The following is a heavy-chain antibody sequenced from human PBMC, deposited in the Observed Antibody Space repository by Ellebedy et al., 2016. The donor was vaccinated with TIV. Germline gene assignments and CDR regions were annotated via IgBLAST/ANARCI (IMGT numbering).Heavy chain of an antibody. CDR3: ARGLRYSSGWYYFDY. V-gene: IGHV3-53*01. Sequence: PGGSLRLSCAASGFTVSSNYMSWVRKAPGKGLEWVSVIYSGGTTYYADSVKGRFTISRDGSKNTLYLQMNSLRAEDTAVYYCARGLRYSSGWYYFDYWGQGTLVTVSS. D-gene: IGHD6-19*01. J-gene: IGHJ4*02. CDR2: IYSGGTT. CDR1: GFTVSSNY.